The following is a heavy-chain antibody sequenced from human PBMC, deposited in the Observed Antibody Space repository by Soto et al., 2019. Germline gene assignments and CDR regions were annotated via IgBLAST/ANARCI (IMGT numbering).Heavy chain of an antibody. CDR2: MYYSGST. CDR1: GGSISSSDYY. Sequence: PSETLSLTCTVSGGSISSSDYYWGWIRNPPGKGLEWIGSMYYSGSTYYNPSLESRVTISADTSKNQFSLKLTSVTAADTAVYYCARSHQRGYSYGYSDYWGQGTLVTVSS. V-gene: IGHV4-39*01. J-gene: IGHJ4*02. CDR3: ARSHQRGYSYGYSDY. D-gene: IGHD5-18*01.